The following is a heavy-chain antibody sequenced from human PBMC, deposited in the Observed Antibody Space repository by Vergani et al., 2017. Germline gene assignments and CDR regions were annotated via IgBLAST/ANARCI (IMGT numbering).Heavy chain of an antibody. CDR2: ISPGASTV. D-gene: IGHD2-2*02. CDR1: GFKFSDHY. J-gene: IGHJ6*02. Sequence: LEESGGGSVKPGGSLRLSCAASGFKFSDHYMSWIRQAPGKGLEWVSHISPGASTVSYTDSVTGRFTVSRDNDNNSLTLDMTTLRVEDTAVYYCAKNPAISKTRHYGAMNVWGQGTTVTVSS. V-gene: IGHV3-11*04. CDR3: AKNPAISKTRHYGAMNV.